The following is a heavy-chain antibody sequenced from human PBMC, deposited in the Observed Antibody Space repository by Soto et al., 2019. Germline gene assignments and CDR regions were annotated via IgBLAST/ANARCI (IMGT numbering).Heavy chain of an antibody. CDR1: GGSFSGYY. Sequence: SETLSLTCAVYGGSFSGYYWSWIRQSPGKGLEWIGYISNSGSTGYNPSLKTRLSMSVDRSKNQFTLRLTSVTAADTAVYFCATESGSTYGYFDYWGQGTQVTVSS. CDR3: ATESGSTYGYFDY. J-gene: IGHJ4*02. V-gene: IGHV4-34*10. CDR2: ISNSGST. D-gene: IGHD4-17*01.